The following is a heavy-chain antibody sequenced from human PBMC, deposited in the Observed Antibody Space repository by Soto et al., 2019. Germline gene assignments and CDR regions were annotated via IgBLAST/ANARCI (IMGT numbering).Heavy chain of an antibody. CDR3: AREVGVLVITIEDSHFHY. V-gene: IGHV3-21*01. J-gene: IGHJ4*02. CDR1: GFSFSTYT. CDR2: ISSDSTYI. Sequence: EVRLVESGGGLVEPGESLRLSCVASGFSFSTYTMTWVRQAPGKRLEWVSSISSDSTYISYADSLKGRFTISRDNAKNSLCLQIGSLSAEVTAVYYCAREVGVLVITIEDSHFHYWSQGTLVTVSS. D-gene: IGHD2-21*01.